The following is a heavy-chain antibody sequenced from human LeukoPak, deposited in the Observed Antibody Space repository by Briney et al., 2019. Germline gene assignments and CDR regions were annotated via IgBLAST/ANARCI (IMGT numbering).Heavy chain of an antibody. J-gene: IGHJ4*02. CDR1: GFTFSSYS. Sequence: AGGSLRLSCAASGFTFSSYSTNWVRQAPGKGLEWVAFIRYDGSNKYYADSVKGRFTISRDNSKNTLYLQMNSLRAEDTAVYYCAKDQEMATSPYYFDYWGQGTLVTVSS. CDR2: IRYDGSNK. V-gene: IGHV3-30*02. CDR3: AKDQEMATSPYYFDY. D-gene: IGHD5-24*01.